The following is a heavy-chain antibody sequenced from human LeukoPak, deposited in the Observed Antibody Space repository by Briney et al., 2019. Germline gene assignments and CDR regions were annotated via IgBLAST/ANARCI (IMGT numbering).Heavy chain of an antibody. D-gene: IGHD2-2*01. Sequence: PGGSLRLSCAASGFTFSSYEMNWVRQAPGKGLEWVSYISSRGSTIYYADSVKGRFTISRDNAKNSLYLQMNSLRAEDTAVYYCARGLPAASEGSGNAFDIWGQGTMVTVSS. J-gene: IGHJ3*02. CDR2: ISSRGSTI. CDR3: ARGLPAASEGSGNAFDI. CDR1: GFTFSSYE. V-gene: IGHV3-48*03.